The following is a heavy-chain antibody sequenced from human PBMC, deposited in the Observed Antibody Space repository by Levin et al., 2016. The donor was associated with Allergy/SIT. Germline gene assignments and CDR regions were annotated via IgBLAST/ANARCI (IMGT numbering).Heavy chain of an antibody. Sequence: GESLKISCAASGFTFNNYWMNWVRQAPGKGLEWISYIGSSGTIYADSVKGRFTISRDTAKSSLYLQMNSLRAEDTAVYYCARLLSGSGNHGAFDIWGQGTMVTVSS. CDR2: IGSSGTI. CDR3: ARLLSGSGNHGAFDI. CDR1: GFTFNNYW. V-gene: IGHV3-48*01. J-gene: IGHJ3*02. D-gene: IGHD3-10*01.